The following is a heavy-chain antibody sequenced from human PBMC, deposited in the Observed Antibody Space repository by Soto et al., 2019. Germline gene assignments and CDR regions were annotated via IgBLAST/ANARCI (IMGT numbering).Heavy chain of an antibody. D-gene: IGHD6-13*01. CDR1: GYTFTSYG. CDR3: AASQQFDY. V-gene: IGHV1-18*01. J-gene: IGHJ4*02. CDR2: ISTYNGNT. Sequence: ASVKVSCKASGYTFTSYGISWVRQAPGQGLEWMGWISTYNGNTNYAQKLQGRVTMTTDTSASTAYMELRSLSSDDTAVYYCAASQQFDYWGQGTLVTVSS.